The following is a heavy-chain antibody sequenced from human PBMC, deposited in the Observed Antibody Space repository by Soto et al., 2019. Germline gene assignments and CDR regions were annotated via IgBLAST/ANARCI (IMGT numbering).Heavy chain of an antibody. CDR3: GRAKTRGIFEY. Sequence: GSLRLSCAASGFTFSSYAMHWVRQAPGKGLEWVAVISYDGSNKYYADSVKGRFTISRDNSKNTLYLKMNSLRTEDTDVKYRGRAKTRGIFEYWGQGTLVTVSS. J-gene: IGHJ4*02. CDR2: ISYDGSNK. CDR1: GFTFSSYA. V-gene: IGHV3-30-3*01. D-gene: IGHD4-17*01.